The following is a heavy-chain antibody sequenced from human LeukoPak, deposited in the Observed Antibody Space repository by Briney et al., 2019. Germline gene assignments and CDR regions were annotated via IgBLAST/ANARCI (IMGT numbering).Heavy chain of an antibody. CDR2: ISYDGSNK. J-gene: IGHJ4*02. CDR3: ASSEQNIVVVPAAANFDY. Sequence: GRSLRPSCAASGFTFSSYAMHWVRQAPGKGLEWVAVISYDGSNKYYADSVKGRFTISRDNSKNTLYLQMNSLRAEDTAVYYCASSEQNIVVVPAAANFDYWGQGTLVTVSS. V-gene: IGHV3-30-3*01. CDR1: GFTFSSYA. D-gene: IGHD2-2*01.